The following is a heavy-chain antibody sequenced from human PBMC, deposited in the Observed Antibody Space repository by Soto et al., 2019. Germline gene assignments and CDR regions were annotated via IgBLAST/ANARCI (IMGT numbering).Heavy chain of an antibody. CDR3: ARSKWELPTNVVSYYFDY. V-gene: IGHV1-46*01. D-gene: IGHD1-26*01. J-gene: IGHJ4*02. CDR1: GYTFTSYY. CDR2: INPSGGST. Sequence: ASVKVSCKASGYTFTSYYMRWVRQAPGQGLEWMGIINPSGGSTSYAQKFQGRVTMTRDTSTSTVYMELSSLRSEDTAVYYCARSKWELPTNVVSYYFDYWGQGTLVTVSS.